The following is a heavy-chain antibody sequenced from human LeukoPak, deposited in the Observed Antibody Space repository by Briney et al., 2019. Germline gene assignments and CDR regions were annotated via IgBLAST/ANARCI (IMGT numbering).Heavy chain of an antibody. CDR2: ISSSGSTI. CDR1: GFTFSSYE. V-gene: IGHV3-48*03. J-gene: IGHJ4*02. D-gene: IGHD3-10*01. Sequence: GGSLRLSCAASGFTFSSYEMNWVRQAPGKGLEWVSYISSSGSTIYYADSVKGRFTISGDNSKNTLYLQMNSLRAEDTAVYYCAKSGGSITMVRGVMYYWGQGTLVTVSS. CDR3: AKSGGSITMVRGVMYY.